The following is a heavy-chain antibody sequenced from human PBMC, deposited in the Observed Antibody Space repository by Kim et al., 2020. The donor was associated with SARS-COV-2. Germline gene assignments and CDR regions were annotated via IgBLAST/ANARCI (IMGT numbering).Heavy chain of an antibody. CDR3: ARSFRNAFDI. Sequence: YNAYAVSVKSRITISPDTSKNQFSLQLNSVTPEDTAVYYCARSFRNAFDIWGQGTMVTVSS. V-gene: IGHV6-1*01. J-gene: IGHJ3*02. CDR2: YN.